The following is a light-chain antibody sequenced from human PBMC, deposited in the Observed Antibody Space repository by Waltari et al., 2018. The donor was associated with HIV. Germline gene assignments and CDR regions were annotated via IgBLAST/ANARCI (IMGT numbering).Light chain of an antibody. V-gene: IGKV4-1*01. CDR2: WGS. CDR1: QNVFYNSNNKNY. Sequence: DIVMTQSPDSLAVSLGERATIKCKSSQNVFYNSNNKNYLSWYQQKPGQPPKLIIYWGSSRQSGVPDRFSGSGSGTDFALTISSLQAEDFAVYYCHQRSDGFTFGPGTKVDIK. J-gene: IGKJ3*01. CDR3: HQRSDGFT.